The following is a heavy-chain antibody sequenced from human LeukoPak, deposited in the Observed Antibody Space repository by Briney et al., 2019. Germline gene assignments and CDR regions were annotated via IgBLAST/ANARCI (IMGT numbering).Heavy chain of an antibody. J-gene: IGHJ6*02. CDR3: ARAGRTTVVTPITYYYGMDV. D-gene: IGHD4-23*01. Sequence: GASVKVSCKASGYTFNIFGINWVRQAPGQGLEWMGWISAYNGNTNYAQKLQGRVTMTTDTSTSTAYMELRSLRSDDTAVYYCARAGRTTVVTPITYYYGMDVWGQGTTVTVSS. CDR2: ISAYNGNT. V-gene: IGHV1-18*01. CDR1: GYTFNIFG.